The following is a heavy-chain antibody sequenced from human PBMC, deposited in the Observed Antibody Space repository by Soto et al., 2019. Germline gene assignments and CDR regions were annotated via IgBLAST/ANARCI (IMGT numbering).Heavy chain of an antibody. V-gene: IGHV3-33*01. J-gene: IGHJ4*02. CDR3: ASGGSSLNFDS. D-gene: IGHD6-6*01. CDR2: TSHDERKI. CDR1: GFTFSDYG. Sequence: GGSLRLSCAASGFTFSDYGMDWVRQAPGKGLEWVALTSHDERKISYADSVKGRFTISRGNSEKTLYLQMYSLSAEDTAVYYCASGGSSLNFDSWGQGT.